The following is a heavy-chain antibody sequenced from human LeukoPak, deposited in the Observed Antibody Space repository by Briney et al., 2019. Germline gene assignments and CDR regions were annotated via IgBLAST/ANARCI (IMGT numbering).Heavy chain of an antibody. J-gene: IGHJ3*02. CDR2: ISGTGGST. CDR3: AKALAGAFDI. Sequence: GGSLRLSCAASGFTFSSYSMNWVRQAPGKGLEWVSLISGTGGSTYYADSVKGRFTISRANSKSTLYLQMNSLRAEDTAVYYCAKALAGAFDIWGQGTMVTVSS. CDR1: GFTFSSYS. V-gene: IGHV3-23*01.